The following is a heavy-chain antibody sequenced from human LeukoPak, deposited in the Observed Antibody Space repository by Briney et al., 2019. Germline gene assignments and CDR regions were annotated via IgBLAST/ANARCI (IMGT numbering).Heavy chain of an antibody. J-gene: IGHJ6*03. CDR2: INHSGST. CDR3: AREAGGSSGYGEYYYYYYYMDV. V-gene: IGHV4-34*01. CDR1: GGSFRGYY. Sequence: SETLSLTCAVYGGSFRGYYWSWIRQPPGKGMEWIGEINHSGSTNYNPSLKSRVTISVDTSKNQFSLKLSSVTAADTAVYYCAREAGGSSGYGEYYYYYYYMDVWGKGTTVTVSS. D-gene: IGHD6-19*01.